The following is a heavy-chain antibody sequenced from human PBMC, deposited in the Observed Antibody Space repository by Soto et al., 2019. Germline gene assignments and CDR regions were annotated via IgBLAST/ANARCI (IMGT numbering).Heavy chain of an antibody. J-gene: IGHJ6*02. CDR1: RFTFDDYT. Sequence: GGSLRLSCAASRFTFDDYTMHWVRQAPGKGLEWVSLISWDGGSTYYADSVKGRFTISRDNNKNSLYLQMNSLRTEDTALYYCAKDISTGCPPNYYYGMDVWGQGTTVTVSS. V-gene: IGHV3-43*01. D-gene: IGHD2-2*01. CDR3: AKDISTGCPPNYYYGMDV. CDR2: ISWDGGST.